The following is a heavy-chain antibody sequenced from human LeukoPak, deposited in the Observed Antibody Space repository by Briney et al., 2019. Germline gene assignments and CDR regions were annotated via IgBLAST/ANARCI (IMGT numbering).Heavy chain of an antibody. V-gene: IGHV3-66*01. CDR3: ARVRPDYYDSSGQFDY. CDR2: IYSGGST. D-gene: IGHD3-22*01. CDR1: GLTVSSNY. J-gene: IGHJ4*02. Sequence: PRGSLRPACAASGLTVSSNYMSWVRQAPAKGLEWVSGIYSGGSTYYADSVKSRFTISRDNSKNTLYLQMNSLRAEDTAVYYCARVRPDYYDSSGQFDYWGQGTLVTVSS.